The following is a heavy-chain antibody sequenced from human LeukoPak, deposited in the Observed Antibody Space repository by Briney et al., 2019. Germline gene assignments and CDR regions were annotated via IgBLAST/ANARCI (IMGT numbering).Heavy chain of an antibody. D-gene: IGHD3-10*01. Sequence: GGSLRLSCEASGFSVSDIYMNWVRQAPGKGLEWLSVIYSGDKTSYADSVKDRFTISRDISKNMVYLQMNNLRAEDTAVYYCARDRKYLYYGMEVWGQGTTVTVSS. V-gene: IGHV3-66*01. CDR1: GFSVSDIY. CDR3: ARDRKYLYYGMEV. J-gene: IGHJ6*02. CDR2: IYSGDKT.